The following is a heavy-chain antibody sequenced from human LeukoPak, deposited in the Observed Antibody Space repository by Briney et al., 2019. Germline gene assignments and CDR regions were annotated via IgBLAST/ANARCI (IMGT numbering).Heavy chain of an antibody. CDR3: TKGGEMSTVDY. D-gene: IGHD5-24*01. Sequence: SETLSLTCTVSGGSISSYYWSWIRQPPGKGLEWIGYMYYSGSTNYNPYLKSPVTISVDTSKNQFSLNLSSVTAADTAVYYCTKGGEMSTVDYWGQGTLVTVS. J-gene: IGHJ4*02. CDR2: MYYSGST. CDR1: GGSISSYY. V-gene: IGHV4-59*01.